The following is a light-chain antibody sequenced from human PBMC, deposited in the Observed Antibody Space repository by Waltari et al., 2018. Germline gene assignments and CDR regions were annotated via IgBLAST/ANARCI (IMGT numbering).Light chain of an antibody. CDR3: HQYNDWPPT. J-gene: IGKJ1*01. CDR1: QSVSTN. CDR2: GAA. V-gene: IGKV3-15*01. Sequence: EVVMTQSPATLSVSPGERATLSCRASQSVSTNLAWSQQKPGQAPRPLIYGAAVRATDIPARFSGSGSGTEFTLTISSLQSKDFAVYYCHQYNDWPPTFGQGTTVEIK.